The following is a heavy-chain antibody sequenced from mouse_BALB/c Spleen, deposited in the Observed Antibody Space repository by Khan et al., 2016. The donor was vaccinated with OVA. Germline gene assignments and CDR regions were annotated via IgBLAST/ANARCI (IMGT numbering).Heavy chain of an antibody. Sequence: EVQLQESGPGLVKPSQSLSLTCTVTGYSITTDYAWNWIRQFPGNKLEWMGFISYSGNTKYNPSLKSRISITRDTSKNQFFLQLKSVTTEDTARYYCARVYGGDVDYWGQGTTLTVSS. CDR2: ISYSGNT. J-gene: IGHJ2*01. CDR3: ARVYGGDVDY. CDR1: GYSITTDYA. D-gene: IGHD1-1*01. V-gene: IGHV3-2*02.